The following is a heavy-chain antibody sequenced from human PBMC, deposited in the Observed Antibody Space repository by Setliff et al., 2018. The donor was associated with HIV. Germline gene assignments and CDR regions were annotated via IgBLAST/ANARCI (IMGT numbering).Heavy chain of an antibody. Sequence: PSETLSLTCVVSDDSFSNYDWTWIRQSPGKALEWIGYISSSGTTNYNPSLRSRVTISMETSNTRFSLWLRSATAADTDTYFCARLGRAIDDGGSSLRLDFWGQGMLVTVSS. CDR1: DDSFSNYD. J-gene: IGHJ4*02. V-gene: IGHV4-4*09. CDR3: ARLGRAIDDGGSSLRLDF. D-gene: IGHD2-21*01. CDR2: ISSSGTT.